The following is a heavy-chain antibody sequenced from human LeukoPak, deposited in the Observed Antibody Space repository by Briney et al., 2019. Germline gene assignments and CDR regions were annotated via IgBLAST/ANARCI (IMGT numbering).Heavy chain of an antibody. Sequence: SETLSLTCTVSGGSISSSSYYWGWIRQPPGKGLEWIGSIYYSGSTYYNPSLKSRVTISVDTSKNQFSLKLSSVTAADTAVYYCARAGYSGSRDAFDIWGQGTMVTVSS. CDR3: ARAGYSGSRDAFDI. D-gene: IGHD1-26*01. CDR2: IYYSGST. V-gene: IGHV4-39*07. CDR1: GGSISSSSYY. J-gene: IGHJ3*02.